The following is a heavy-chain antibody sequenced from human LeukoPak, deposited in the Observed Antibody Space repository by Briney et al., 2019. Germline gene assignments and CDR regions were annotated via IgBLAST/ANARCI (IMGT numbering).Heavy chain of an antibody. V-gene: IGHV4-59*08. D-gene: IGHD2-15*01. Sequence: SETLSLTCTVSGGSISNKYWSWIRQPPGKGLEWIGYIYYSGSTYYNPSLKSRVTISVDTSKNQFSLKLSSVTAADTAVYYCARRGTLGYCSGGSCYQLDYWGQGTLVTVSS. CDR3: ARRGTLGYCSGGSCYQLDY. J-gene: IGHJ4*02. CDR1: GGSISNKY. CDR2: IYYSGST.